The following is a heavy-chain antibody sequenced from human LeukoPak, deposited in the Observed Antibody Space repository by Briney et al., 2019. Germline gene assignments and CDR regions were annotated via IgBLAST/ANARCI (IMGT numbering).Heavy chain of an antibody. CDR3: ARDGRYTWYFDF. CDR1: GYILSSYG. J-gene: IGHJ4*02. Sequence: VKVSCQASGYILSSYGIAWVRQAPGQGLEWMGWINVYSGSTNFAQKFQGRVTMTTDTSTNTAYMELSNLRFDDTATYYCARDGRYTWYFDFWGQGTLVTVSS. V-gene: IGHV1-18*01. D-gene: IGHD2-2*02. CDR2: INVYSGST.